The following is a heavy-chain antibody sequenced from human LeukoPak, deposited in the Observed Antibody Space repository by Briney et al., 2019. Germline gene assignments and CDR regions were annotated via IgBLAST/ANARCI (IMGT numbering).Heavy chain of an antibody. D-gene: IGHD1-26*01. CDR3: ARDRLRGVVGAVDY. V-gene: IGHV4-61*01. Sequence: SETLSLTCTVSGGSVSSGSYYWSWIRQPPGKGLEWIAYIYYSGSTNYNPSLKSRATMSVDTSKNQFSLKLNFVTAEDTAVYYCARDRLRGVVGAVDYWGQGTLVTVSS. J-gene: IGHJ4*02. CDR1: GGSVSSGSYY. CDR2: IYYSGST.